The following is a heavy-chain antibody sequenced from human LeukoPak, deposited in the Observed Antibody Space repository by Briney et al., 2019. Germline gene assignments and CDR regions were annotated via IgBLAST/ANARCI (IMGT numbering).Heavy chain of an antibody. CDR2: ISWNSGSI. CDR1: GFTFDDYA. V-gene: IGHV3-9*01. Sequence: PGRSLRLSCAASGFTFDDYAMHWVRQAPGKGLEWVSGISWNSGSIGYADSVKGRFTISRDNAKNSLYLQMNSLRAEDTALYYCAKGNVEQQLVNGWFDPWGQGTLVTVSS. CDR3: AKGNVEQQLVNGWFDP. D-gene: IGHD6-13*01. J-gene: IGHJ5*02.